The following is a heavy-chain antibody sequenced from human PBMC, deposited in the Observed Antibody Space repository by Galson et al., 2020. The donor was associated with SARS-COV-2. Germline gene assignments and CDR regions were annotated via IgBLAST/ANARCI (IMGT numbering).Heavy chain of an antibody. J-gene: IGHJ6*02. CDR3: ARLRYYDVLTGYIVDV. CDR1: GYTFTDYY. V-gene: IGHV1-2*02. D-gene: IGHD3-9*01. Sequence: ASVKVSCKASGYTFTDYYIHWVRQAPGQGLEWMVLINPKSVFTNYAQKFEGRVTMTRDTSITTAYMELSRLRADDTAVYYCARLRYYDVLTGYIVDVWGQGTMVTVSS. CDR2: INPKSVFT.